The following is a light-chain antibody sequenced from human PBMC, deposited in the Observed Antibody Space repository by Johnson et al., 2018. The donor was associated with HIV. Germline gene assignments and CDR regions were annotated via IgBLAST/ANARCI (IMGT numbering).Light chain of an antibody. Sequence: QSVLTQPPSVSAAPGQKVTISCSGSSSNIGNNYVSWYQQLPGTAPKLLIYDNNKRPSGIPDRFSGSKSGTSATLGITGLQTGDEADYYCGTLDSSLSAGLYVFATGTKVTVL. CDR1: SSNIGNNY. V-gene: IGLV1-51*01. CDR3: GTLDSSLSAGLYV. J-gene: IGLJ1*01. CDR2: DNN.